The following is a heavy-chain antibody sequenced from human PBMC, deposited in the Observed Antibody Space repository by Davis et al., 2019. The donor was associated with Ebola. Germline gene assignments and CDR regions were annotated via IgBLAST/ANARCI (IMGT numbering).Heavy chain of an antibody. J-gene: IGHJ6*02. CDR1: GYTFTSYA. Sequence: ASVKVSCKASGYTFTSYAMHWVRQAPGQRLEWMGWINAGNGNPKYSQKFQGRVTITRDTSASTAYMELSSLRSEDTAVYYCARDLAPIPGYYYGMDVWGQGTTVTVSS. V-gene: IGHV1-3*01. D-gene: IGHD2-2*02. CDR3: ARDLAPIPGYYYGMDV. CDR2: INAGNGNP.